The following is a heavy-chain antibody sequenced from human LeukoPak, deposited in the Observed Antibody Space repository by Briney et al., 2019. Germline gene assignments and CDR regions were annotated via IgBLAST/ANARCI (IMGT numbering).Heavy chain of an antibody. V-gene: IGHV3-49*04. CDR3: TRESATIFGVVYYYYMDV. D-gene: IGHD3-3*01. Sequence: GGSLRLSCTASGFTFGDYAMSWVRQAPGKGLEWVGFIRSKAYGGTTEYAASVKGRFTISRDDSKSIAYLQMNSLKTEDTAVYYCTRESATIFGVVYYYYMDVWGKGTTVTVSS. CDR2: IRSKAYGGTT. CDR1: GFTFGDYA. J-gene: IGHJ6*03.